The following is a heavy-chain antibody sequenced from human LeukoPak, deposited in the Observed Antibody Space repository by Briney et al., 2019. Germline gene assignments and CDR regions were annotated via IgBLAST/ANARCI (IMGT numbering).Heavy chain of an antibody. CDR2: IYPGDSDT. D-gene: IGHD3-3*01. Sequence: GAPLKISCKCSGYSFTSYWICCVRHMPGKLLEWRGIIYPGDSDTRYSPSFQGHVTISGDKSISTAYLQWSSLKASDTAMYYCARKQNDFWSGYDGSTYAFDIWGQGTMVTVSS. V-gene: IGHV5-51*01. CDR3: ARKQNDFWSGYDGSTYAFDI. J-gene: IGHJ3*02. CDR1: GYSFTSYW.